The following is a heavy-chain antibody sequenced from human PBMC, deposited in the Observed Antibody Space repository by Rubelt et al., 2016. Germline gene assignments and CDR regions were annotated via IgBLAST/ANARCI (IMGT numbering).Heavy chain of an antibody. J-gene: IGHJ4*02. CDR3: ARDRDTAMVEY. Sequence: PGRGLEWMGGFDPGDGQTTYAQKFQGRVTMTADTSTGTAYMELSSLRSEDTAVYYCARDRDTAMVEYWGQGTLVTVSS. V-gene: IGHV1-24*01. CDR2: FDPGDGQT. D-gene: IGHD5-18*01.